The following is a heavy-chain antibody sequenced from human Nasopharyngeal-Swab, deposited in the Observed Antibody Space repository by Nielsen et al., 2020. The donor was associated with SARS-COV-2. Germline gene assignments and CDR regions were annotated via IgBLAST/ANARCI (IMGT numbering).Heavy chain of an antibody. CDR1: GGSISSSSYY. CDR2: IYYSGST. Sequence: SETLSLTCTVSGGSISSSSYYWGWIRQPPGKGLEWIGSIYYSGSTYYNPSLKSRVTITVDTSKNQFFLKLSSGTAADTAVYYCARRVQMGNLFDYWGQGTLVTVSS. D-gene: IGHD4-23*01. V-gene: IGHV4-39*01. J-gene: IGHJ4*02. CDR3: ARRVQMGNLFDY.